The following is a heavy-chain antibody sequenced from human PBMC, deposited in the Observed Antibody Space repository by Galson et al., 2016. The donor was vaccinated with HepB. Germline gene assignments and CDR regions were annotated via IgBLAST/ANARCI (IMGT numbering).Heavy chain of an antibody. CDR1: GFTFWTYA. CDR3: GKGLSIDLVDY. V-gene: IGHV3-23*01. Sequence: SLRLSCAASGFTFWTYAMSWVRQAPGKGLEWVSTISGSGDSTYYADSVKGRFTISRDNSKNTLYLQMNGLRAEDTAVYYCGKGLSIDLVDYWGQGTLVTVSS. D-gene: IGHD1-26*01. CDR2: ISGSGDST. J-gene: IGHJ4*02.